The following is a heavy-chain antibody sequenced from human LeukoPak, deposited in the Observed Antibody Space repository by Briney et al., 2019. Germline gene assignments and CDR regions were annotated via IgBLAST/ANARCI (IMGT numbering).Heavy chain of an antibody. Sequence: SETLSLTCTVSGGSISSYYWSWIRQPPGKGLEWIGYIYTSGSTNYNPSLKSRVTISVDTSKNQFSQKLSSVTAADTAVYYCARHAYDVVVPAAQEYYFDYWGQGTLVTVSS. CDR3: ARHAYDVVVPAAQEYYFDY. D-gene: IGHD2-2*01. CDR2: IYTSGST. CDR1: GGSISSYY. V-gene: IGHV4-4*09. J-gene: IGHJ4*02.